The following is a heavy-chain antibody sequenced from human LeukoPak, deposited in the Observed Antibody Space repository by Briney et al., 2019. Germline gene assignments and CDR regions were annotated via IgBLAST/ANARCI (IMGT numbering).Heavy chain of an antibody. V-gene: IGHV3-48*01. D-gene: IGHD3-10*01. CDR2: ISSSSSTI. CDR1: GFTFSSYS. J-gene: IGHJ6*03. Sequence: PGGSLRLSCAASGFTFSSYSMNWVRQAPGKGLEWVSYISSSSSTIYYADSVKGRFTISRDNAKNSLYLQMNSLRAEDTAVYYCARVEITMVRGVMGYYHYYYMDVWGKGTTVTVSS. CDR3: ARVEITMVRGVMGYYHYYYMDV.